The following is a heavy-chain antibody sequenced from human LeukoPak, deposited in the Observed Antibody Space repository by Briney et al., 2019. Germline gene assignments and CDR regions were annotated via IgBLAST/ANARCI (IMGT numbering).Heavy chain of an antibody. J-gene: IGHJ5*02. CDR1: DGTINSYY. D-gene: IGHD5-24*01. CDR3: ARGEDGYKPLA. V-gene: IGHV4-59*01. Sequence: PSETLSLTCSVSDGTINSYYWSWIRQPPGKGLEWIGYFYYSGSTNYNPSLKSRVTISVDTSKNQFSLKLSSVTAADTAVYYCARGEDGYKPLAWGQGTLVTVSS. CDR2: FYYSGST.